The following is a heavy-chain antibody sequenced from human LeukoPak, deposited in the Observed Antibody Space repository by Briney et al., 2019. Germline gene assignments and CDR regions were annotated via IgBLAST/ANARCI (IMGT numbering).Heavy chain of an antibody. D-gene: IGHD4-17*01. CDR1: GASISGYY. CDR2: IYSSGSS. CDR3: ARDSGDYFDY. J-gene: IGHJ4*02. Sequence: PSETLSLTCTVSGASISGYYWSWIRQPAGKGLEWIGRIYSSGSSNYNPSLKSRITMSVDTSKNQFSLNLSSVTAADTAVYYCARDSGDYFDYWGQGTLVTVSS. V-gene: IGHV4-4*07.